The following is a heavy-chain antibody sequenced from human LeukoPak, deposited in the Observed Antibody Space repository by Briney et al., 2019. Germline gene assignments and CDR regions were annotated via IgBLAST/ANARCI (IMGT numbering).Heavy chain of an antibody. CDR2: IIPIFGTA. Sequence: SVKVSCKASGGTFSSYAISWVRQAPGQGLEWMGGIIPIFGTANYAQKFQGRVTITTDESTSTAYMVLSSLRSEDTAVYYCARVIKGNYYDSSGYYDYWGQGTLVTVSS. J-gene: IGHJ4*02. CDR3: ARVIKGNYYDSSGYYDY. V-gene: IGHV1-69*05. CDR1: GGTFSSYA. D-gene: IGHD3-22*01.